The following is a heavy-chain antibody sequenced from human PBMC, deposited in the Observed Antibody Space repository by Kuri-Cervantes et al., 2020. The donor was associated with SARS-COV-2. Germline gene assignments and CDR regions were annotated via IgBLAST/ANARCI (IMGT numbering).Heavy chain of an antibody. D-gene: IGHD6-19*01. CDR1: GGSISSYY. J-gene: IGHJ6*02. CDR2: IYYSGST. V-gene: IGHV4-59*01. CDR3: AREGSGWYGEDYYYYGMDV. Sequence: WGSLRLSCTVSGGSISSYYWSWIRQPPGKGLEWIGYIYYSGSTNYNPSLKSRVTISVDTSKNQFSLKLSSVIAADTAVYYCAREGSGWYGEDYYYYGMDVWGQGTPVTVSS.